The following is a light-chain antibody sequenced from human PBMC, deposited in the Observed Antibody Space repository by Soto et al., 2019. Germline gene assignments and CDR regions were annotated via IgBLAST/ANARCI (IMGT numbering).Light chain of an antibody. Sequence: EIVLTHSPSTLALSPGQRATLSCRARQGVSSYLASYQQKPAQAPRLLIYDASDRATGIPGSFSGSGSGTDFTLPISSLQTEDFAVYYCQQHSNWPPITFGQGTRLEIK. CDR3: QQHSNWPPIT. CDR2: DAS. J-gene: IGKJ5*01. CDR1: QGVSSY. V-gene: IGKV3-11*01.